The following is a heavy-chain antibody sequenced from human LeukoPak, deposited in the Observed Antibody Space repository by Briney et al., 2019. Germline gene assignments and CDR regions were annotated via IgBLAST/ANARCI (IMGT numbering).Heavy chain of an antibody. D-gene: IGHD2-8*01. CDR1: GFTFSSYD. V-gene: IGHV3-48*02. CDR2: ISTISSTK. J-gene: IGHJ4*02. Sequence: GGSLRLSCTASGFTFSSYDMNWVRQAPGKGLEWVSYISTISSTKYYADSVKGRFTISRDNAKNSLYLQMNRLRDEDTGVYYCATFPDCTNGVCRPFDYWGQGTLVTVSS. CDR3: ATFPDCTNGVCRPFDY.